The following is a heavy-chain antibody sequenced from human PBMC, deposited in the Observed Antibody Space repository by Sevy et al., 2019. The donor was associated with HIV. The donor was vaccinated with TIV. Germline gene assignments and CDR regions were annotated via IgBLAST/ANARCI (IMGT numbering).Heavy chain of an antibody. CDR1: GFTFSDHY. D-gene: IGHD6-13*01. CDR2: TRNKADSYTT. Sequence: GGSLRLSCAASGFTFSDHYMEWVRQAPGKGLEWVGRTRNKADSYTTEYAASVRGRFTISRDDSKDSLYLQMNSLKTEDTAVYYCATHAGIAAAGRVFDYWGQGTLVTVSS. V-gene: IGHV3-72*01. CDR3: ATHAGIAAAGRVFDY. J-gene: IGHJ4*02.